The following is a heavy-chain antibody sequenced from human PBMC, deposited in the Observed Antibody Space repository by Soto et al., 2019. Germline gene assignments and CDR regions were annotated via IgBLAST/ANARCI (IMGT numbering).Heavy chain of an antibody. V-gene: IGHV1-18*01. CDR3: ARDVLLGCEPPTVDY. Sequence: QVQLVQSGPEVKKPGASVKVSCKASGYTFTNYAISWVRQAPGQGLEWLGWISTYNGDTDYAQILQGRVTMTTDTSTSTAYMELRSLRSDDTAVYYCARDVLLGCEPPTVDYWGQGTLVTVSS. D-gene: IGHD2-8*01. J-gene: IGHJ4*02. CDR2: ISTYNGDT. CDR1: GYTFTNYA.